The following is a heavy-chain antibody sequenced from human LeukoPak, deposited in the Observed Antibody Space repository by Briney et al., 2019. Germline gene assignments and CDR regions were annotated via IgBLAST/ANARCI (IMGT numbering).Heavy chain of an antibody. J-gene: IGHJ4*02. CDR1: GFTFSSYG. CDR2: ISYDGSNK. D-gene: IGHD6-13*01. CDR3: AKDIAAAGTYFDY. V-gene: IGHV3-30*18. Sequence: GGSLRLSCAASGFTFSSYGMHWVRQAPGKGLEWVAIISYDGSNKYYADSVKGRFTISRDNSKNTLYLQMNSLRAEDTALYYCAKDIAAAGTYFDYWGQGTLVTVSS.